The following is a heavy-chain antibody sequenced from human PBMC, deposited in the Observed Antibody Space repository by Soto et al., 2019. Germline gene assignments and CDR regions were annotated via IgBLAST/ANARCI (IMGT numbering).Heavy chain of an antibody. CDR1: GFTFRSSP. CDR2: INSGSNSM. D-gene: IGHD3-10*01. J-gene: IGHJ3*01. V-gene: IGHV3-48*01. CDR3: TRGVSYGFDF. Sequence: PGGSLRLSCAVSGFTFRSSPMSWVRRAPGKGLEWVSYINSGSNSMHYADSVRGRFTISRDNAKNSVFLQMNSLRAEDTGLYYSTRGVSYGFDFGGQGKMVTVPS.